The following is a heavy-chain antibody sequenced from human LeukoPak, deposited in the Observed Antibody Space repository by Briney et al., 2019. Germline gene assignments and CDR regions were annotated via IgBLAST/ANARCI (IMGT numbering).Heavy chain of an antibody. J-gene: IGHJ4*02. CDR1: GSFLSNQY. Sequence: SDPQSLTCAVSGSFLSNQYGSGRRHSPGNGVEWVVQIYLSATTTHNSSFKRPVTITVDTPKSQFSLKLKSVTAADTALYYCCAESEYGGHDYWGQGTLVTVSS. V-gene: IGHV4-59*11. D-gene: IGHD4/OR15-4a*01. CDR2: IYLSATT. CDR3: CAESEYGGHDY.